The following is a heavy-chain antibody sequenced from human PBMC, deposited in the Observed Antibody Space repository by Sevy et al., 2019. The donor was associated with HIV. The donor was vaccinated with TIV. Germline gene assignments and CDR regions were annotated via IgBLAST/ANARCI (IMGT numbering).Heavy chain of an antibody. J-gene: IGHJ4*02. D-gene: IGHD3-10*01. CDR3: ARSPNVHRG. Sequence: GGSLRLSCATSGFIFKNYWMHWVRQVPGKGVVWVSRINSDGSSATYADSVKGRFTISRDNAKNTLYLQMNSLRAEDTAMYYCARSPNVHRGWGQGTLVTVSS. CDR1: GFIFKNYW. V-gene: IGHV3-74*01. CDR2: INSDGSSA.